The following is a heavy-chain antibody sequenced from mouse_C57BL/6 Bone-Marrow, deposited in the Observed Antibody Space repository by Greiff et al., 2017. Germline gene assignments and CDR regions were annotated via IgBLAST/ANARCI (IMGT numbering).Heavy chain of an antibody. CDR1: GFTFNTYA. V-gene: IGHV10-3*01. CDR2: IRRKSSNYAT. Sequence: EVQLVESGGGLVQPKGSLKLSCPASGFTFNTYAMHWVRQAPGKGLEWVARIRRKSSNYATYYADSVKARFPISRDDSQSMLYLQMNNLKTEDTAMYYCVRGEAVVATNYLDYWGQGTTLTVSS. D-gene: IGHD1-1*01. CDR3: VRGEAVVATNYLDY. J-gene: IGHJ2*01.